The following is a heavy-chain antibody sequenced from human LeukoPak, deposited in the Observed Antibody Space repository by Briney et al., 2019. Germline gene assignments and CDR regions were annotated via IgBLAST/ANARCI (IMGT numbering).Heavy chain of an antibody. CDR1: GFTFSTYW. CDR2: INVDGSGA. Sequence: PGGSLRFSCAASGFTFSTYWMHWVRQAPGKGLVWVLHINVDGSGATYADSVKGRFTISRDNAKNALYLHMNSLRAEDTAVYYCARATRIYSSGWYYSFDYWGQGTLVTVSS. V-gene: IGHV3-74*01. J-gene: IGHJ4*02. D-gene: IGHD6-19*01. CDR3: ARATRIYSSGWYYSFDY.